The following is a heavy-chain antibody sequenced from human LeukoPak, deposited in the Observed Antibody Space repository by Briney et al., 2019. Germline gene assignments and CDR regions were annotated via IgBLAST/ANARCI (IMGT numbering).Heavy chain of an antibody. CDR1: GYAFTSYG. CDR2: ISAYNGNT. V-gene: IGHV1-18*01. CDR3: ASSKGEYYYDSSGYYYNPRIFDY. Sequence: ASVKVPCKASGYAFTSYGISWVRQAPGQGLEWMGWISAYNGNTNYAQKFQGRVTMTTDTSTSTAYMDLRSLRSDDTAVYYCASSKGEYYYDSSGYYYNPRIFDYWGQGTLVTVSS. D-gene: IGHD3-22*01. J-gene: IGHJ4*02.